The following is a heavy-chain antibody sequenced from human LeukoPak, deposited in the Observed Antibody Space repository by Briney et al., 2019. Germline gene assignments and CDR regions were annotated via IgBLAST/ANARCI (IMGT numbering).Heavy chain of an antibody. V-gene: IGHV3-7*01. CDR3: ATSYDSSGNN. Sequence: GGSLRLSCAASGFAFSNFWMIWVRQAPGKGLEWVGNIRQDGNVKYYVASVKGRFTISRDNAKNSLYLQMNSQTVEDRAVYYCATSYDSSGNNWGQGTLVTVSS. CDR2: IRQDGNVK. D-gene: IGHD3-22*01. J-gene: IGHJ4*02. CDR1: GFAFSNFW.